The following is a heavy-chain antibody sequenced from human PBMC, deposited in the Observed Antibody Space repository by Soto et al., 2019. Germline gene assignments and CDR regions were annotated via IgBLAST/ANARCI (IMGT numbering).Heavy chain of an antibody. CDR1: GFTFNIYA. Sequence: PGGSLRLSCAASGFTFNIYAMDWVRQAPGKGLEWVTVISSDGSTKYYADAVEGRFTISRDNSKNMLYLQMNSLRPDDAAVYYCAREMGAAYFAYWGQGTPVTVSS. CDR2: ISSDGSTK. V-gene: IGHV3-30-3*01. D-gene: IGHD1-26*01. CDR3: AREMGAAYFAY. J-gene: IGHJ4*02.